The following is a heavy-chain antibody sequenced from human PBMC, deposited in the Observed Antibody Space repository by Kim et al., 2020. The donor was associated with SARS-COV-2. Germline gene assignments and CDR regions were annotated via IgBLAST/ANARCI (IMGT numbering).Heavy chain of an antibody. Sequence: SETLSLTCTVSGGSISSSSYYWGWIRQPPGKGLEWIGSIYYSGSTYYNPSLKSRVTISVDTSKNQFSLKLSSVTAADTAVHYCARHRKLRNWFDPWGQGTLVTVSS. CDR2: IYYSGST. CDR3: ARHRKLRNWFDP. V-gene: IGHV4-39*01. D-gene: IGHD1-26*01. CDR1: GGSISSSSYY. J-gene: IGHJ5*02.